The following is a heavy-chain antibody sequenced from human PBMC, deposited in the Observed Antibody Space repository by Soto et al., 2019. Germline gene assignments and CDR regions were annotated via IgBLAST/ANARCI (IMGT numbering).Heavy chain of an antibody. CDR3: ASRERVDAFDI. V-gene: IGHV1-69*01. Sequence: QVQLVQSGAEVKKPGSSVKVSCKASGGSFSSNAISWVRQAPGQGLEWMGGIIPILGSANYAQKFQDRLTITADGSTTTTSMELNSLRSEDAAVYYCASRERVDAFDIWGQGTLVTVSS. CDR1: GGSFSSNA. J-gene: IGHJ3*02. CDR2: IIPILGSA. D-gene: IGHD1-26*01.